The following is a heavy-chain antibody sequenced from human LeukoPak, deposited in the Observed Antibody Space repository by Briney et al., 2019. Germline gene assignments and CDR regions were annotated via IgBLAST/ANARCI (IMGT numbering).Heavy chain of an antibody. V-gene: IGHV4-34*01. CDR1: GGSFSGYY. CDR3: ARYTPWYRSNFDY. CDR2: INHSGST. D-gene: IGHD2-15*01. Sequence: PSETLSLTCAVYGGSFSGYYWSWIRQPPGKGLEWIGEINHSGSTNYNPSLKSRVTISVDTSKNQFSLKLSSVTAADTAVYYCARYTPWYRSNFDYWGQGTLVTVSS. J-gene: IGHJ4*02.